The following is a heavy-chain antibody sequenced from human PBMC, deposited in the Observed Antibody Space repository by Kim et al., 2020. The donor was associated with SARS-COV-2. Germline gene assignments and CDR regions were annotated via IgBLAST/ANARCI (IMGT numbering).Heavy chain of an antibody. Sequence: GGSLRLSCAASGFTFSSYAMHWVRQAPGKGLEWVAVISYDESNKYYADSVKGRFTISRDNSKNTLYLQMNSLRAEDTAVYYCARGYDILTGYLTPDYWG. CDR2: ISYDESNK. J-gene: IGHJ4*01. V-gene: IGHV3-30*04. CDR3: ARGYDILTGYLTPDY. D-gene: IGHD3-9*01. CDR1: GFTFSSYA.